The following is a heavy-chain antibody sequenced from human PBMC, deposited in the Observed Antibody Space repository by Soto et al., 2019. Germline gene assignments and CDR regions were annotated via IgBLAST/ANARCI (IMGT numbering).Heavy chain of an antibody. CDR2: IYPGDSDA. CDR3: ARQADYNILTGYFYYFDY. D-gene: IGHD3-9*01. V-gene: IGHV5-51*01. CDR1: GYSFTYYW. Sequence: PGESLKISCNSSGYSFTYYWICWVRQMPGKGLEWMGIIYPGDSDARYSPSFQGQVTISVDTSINTAFLRWNSLTASDTAMYYCARQADYNILTGYFYYFDYWGQGSLVTVSS. J-gene: IGHJ4*02.